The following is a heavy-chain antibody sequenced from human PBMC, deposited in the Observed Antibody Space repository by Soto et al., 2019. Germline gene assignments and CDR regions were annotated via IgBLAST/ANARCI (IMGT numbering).Heavy chain of an antibody. CDR2: IRNKARSYTT. CDR1: GFTFSDHF. V-gene: IGHV3-72*01. CDR3: ARLLAYCGGDCHSFAFDI. J-gene: IGHJ3*02. D-gene: IGHD2-21*02. Sequence: LRLSCAASGFTFSDHFMEWVRQAPGKGLEWVGRIRNKARSYTTDYAASVRGRFTISRDDSKNSLYLQMNSLKAEDTAVYYCARLLAYCGGDCHSFAFDIWGQGTLVTVSS.